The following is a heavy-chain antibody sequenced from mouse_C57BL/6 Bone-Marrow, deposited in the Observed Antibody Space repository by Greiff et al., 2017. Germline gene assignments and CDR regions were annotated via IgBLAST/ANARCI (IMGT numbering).Heavy chain of an antibody. CDR3: ARWGAYYRY. CDR2: INPSSGYT. Sequence: VQLQQSGAELAKPGASVKLSCKASGYTFTSYWMHWVKQRPGQGLEWIGYINPSSGYTKYNQKFKDKATLTADNSSSPAYMQLSSLTYAASAVYYCARWGAYYRYWGQGTTLTVSS. CDR1: GYTFTSYW. J-gene: IGHJ2*01. D-gene: IGHD2-14*01. V-gene: IGHV1-7*01.